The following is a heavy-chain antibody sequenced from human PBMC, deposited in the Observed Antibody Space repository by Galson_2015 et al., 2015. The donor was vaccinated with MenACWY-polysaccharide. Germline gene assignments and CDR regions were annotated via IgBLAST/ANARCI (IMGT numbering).Heavy chain of an antibody. CDR3: AREYTGWGAPFDY. V-gene: IGHV3-21*01. J-gene: IGHJ4*02. CDR1: GFTFSSYS. CDR2: ISSSSSYI. Sequence: SLRLSCAASGFTFSSYSMNWVRQAPGKGLEWVSSISSSSSYIYYADSVKGRFTISRDNAKNSLYLQMNSLRAEDTAVYYCAREYTGWGAPFDYWGQGTLVTVSS. D-gene: IGHD3-16*01.